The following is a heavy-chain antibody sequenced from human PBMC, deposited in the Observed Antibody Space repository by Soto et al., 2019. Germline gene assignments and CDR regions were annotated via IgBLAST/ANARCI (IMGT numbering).Heavy chain of an antibody. CDR3: ARSKYTTTWSGGLDY. Sequence: QVQPVQSGAEVKNPGASVKVSCKASGYTFTNYDINWVRQAPGQGLEWMGWISADTGDTNYAQKLQGRVTMATDTSTSTAYMQLRTLRSDDTAVYYCARSKYTTTWSGGLDYWGQGTLVTVSS. CDR1: GYTFTNYD. V-gene: IGHV1-18*01. D-gene: IGHD6-13*01. J-gene: IGHJ4*02. CDR2: ISADTGDT.